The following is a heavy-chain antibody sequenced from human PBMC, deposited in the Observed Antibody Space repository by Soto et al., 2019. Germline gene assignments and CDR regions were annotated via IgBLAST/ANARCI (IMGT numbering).Heavy chain of an antibody. CDR1: GGSISSYY. D-gene: IGHD4-17*01. Sequence: SSETLSLTCTVSGGSISSYYWSWIRQPPGKGLEWIGYIYYSGSTNYNPSLKSRVTISVDTSKNQFSLKLSSVTAADTAVYYCARATYHVYGDYEPLFDYWGQGTLVTVSS. CDR3: ARATYHVYGDYEPLFDY. CDR2: IYYSGST. V-gene: IGHV4-59*01. J-gene: IGHJ4*02.